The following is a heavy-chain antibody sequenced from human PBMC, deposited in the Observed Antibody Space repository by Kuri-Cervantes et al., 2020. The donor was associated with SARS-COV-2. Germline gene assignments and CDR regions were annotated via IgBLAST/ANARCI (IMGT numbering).Heavy chain of an antibody. J-gene: IGHJ4*02. Sequence: ETLSLTCAASGFTFSSYWTSWVRQAPGKGLEWVANIKQDGSEKYYVDSVKGRFTISRDNAKNSLYLQMNSLRAEDTAVYYCAKDSLLRHGDFWNGNYPFFDYWGQGTLVTVFS. CDR3: AKDSLLRHGDFWNGNYPFFDY. CDR2: IKQDGSEK. D-gene: IGHD3-3*01. CDR1: GFTFSSYW. V-gene: IGHV3-7*05.